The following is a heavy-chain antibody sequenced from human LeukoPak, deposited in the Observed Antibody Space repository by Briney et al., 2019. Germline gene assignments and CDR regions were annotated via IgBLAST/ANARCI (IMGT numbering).Heavy chain of an antibody. Sequence: GGSLRLSCAASGFTFSIYGMHWVRQAPGKGLEWVAVIWHDGSNKYYADSVKGRLTISRDNSKNTLYLQMNSLRAEDSAVYSCARASCPFDYWGQGTLVTVSS. CDR3: ARASCPFDY. D-gene: IGHD3-16*02. CDR1: GFTFSIYG. V-gene: IGHV3-33*01. J-gene: IGHJ4*02. CDR2: IWHDGSNK.